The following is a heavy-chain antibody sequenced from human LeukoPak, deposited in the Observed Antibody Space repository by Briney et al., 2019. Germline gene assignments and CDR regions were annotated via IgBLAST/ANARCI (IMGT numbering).Heavy chain of an antibody. CDR2: INPNSGGT. V-gene: IGHV1-2*02. CDR1: GYTFTGYY. Sequence: ASVKVSCKASGYTFTGYYMHWVRQAPGQGLEWMGWINPNSGGTNYAQKLQGRVTMTTDTSTSTAYMELRSLRSDDTAVYYCARDSYYHDSSGYYYGGAFDYWGQGTLVTVSS. J-gene: IGHJ4*02. D-gene: IGHD3-22*01. CDR3: ARDSYYHDSSGYYYGGAFDY.